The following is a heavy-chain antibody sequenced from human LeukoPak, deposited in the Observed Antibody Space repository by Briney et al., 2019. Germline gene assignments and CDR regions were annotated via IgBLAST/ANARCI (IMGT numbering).Heavy chain of an antibody. V-gene: IGHV3-74*01. CDR1: GFTFSSYW. CDR2: IYGDGRTT. J-gene: IGHJ4*02. Sequence: GGSLRLSCAASGFTFSSYWMHWARQAPGQGLVWVSRIYGDGRTTTYADSVKGRFTISRDNAKNTLWLQMNSLRAEDTAVYYCARSSAHDYWGQGTLVTVSS. CDR3: ARSSAHDY.